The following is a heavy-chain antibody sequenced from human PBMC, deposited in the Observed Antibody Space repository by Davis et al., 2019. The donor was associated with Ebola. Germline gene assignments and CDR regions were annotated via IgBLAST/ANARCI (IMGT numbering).Heavy chain of an antibody. J-gene: IGHJ6*02. Sequence: PGGSLRLSCAASGFTFSSYAMSWVRQAPGKGLEWVSAISGSGGSTYYADSVKGRFTISRDNSKNTLYLQMNSLRAEDTAVYYCAGSYYDILTDYYNPYYYYGMDVWGQGTTVTVSS. V-gene: IGHV3-23*01. CDR3: AGSYYDILTDYYNPYYYYGMDV. CDR1: GFTFSSYA. CDR2: ISGSGGST. D-gene: IGHD3-9*01.